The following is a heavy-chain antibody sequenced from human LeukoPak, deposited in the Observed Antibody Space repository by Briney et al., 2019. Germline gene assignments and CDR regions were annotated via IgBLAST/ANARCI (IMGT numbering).Heavy chain of an antibody. V-gene: IGHV3-48*02. D-gene: IGHD6-13*01. CDR3: ARGGGNIAAAVPFDH. CDR1: GFTFSRPW. J-gene: IGHJ4*02. Sequence: PGGSLRLSCAASGFTFSRPWMHGVRQAPGKGLEWVSYISSGSTSINHADSVKGRFTISRDNAKNSVFLQMNSLRDEDTAVYYCARGGGNIAAAVPFDHWGQGTLVSVSS. CDR2: ISSGSTSI.